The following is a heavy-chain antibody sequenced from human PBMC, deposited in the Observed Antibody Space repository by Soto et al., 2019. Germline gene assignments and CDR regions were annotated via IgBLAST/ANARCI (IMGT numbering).Heavy chain of an antibody. CDR3: VKSEKGVFWRDYGMDV. CDR2: ISSNGGST. J-gene: IGHJ6*02. Sequence: PGGSLRLSCSASGFTFSSYAMHWVRQAPGKGLEYVSAISSNGGSTYYADSVKGRFTISRDNSKNTLYLQMSSLRAEDTAVYYCVKSEKGVFWRDYGMDVWGQGTKVTVSS. V-gene: IGHV3-64D*06. CDR1: GFTFSSYA. D-gene: IGHD3-3*01.